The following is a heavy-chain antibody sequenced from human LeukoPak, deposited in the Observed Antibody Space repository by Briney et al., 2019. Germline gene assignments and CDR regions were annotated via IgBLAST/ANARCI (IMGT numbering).Heavy chain of an antibody. CDR1: GLTFSSYS. CDR2: ISSSSSII. CDR3: ARTVIAVAANWFDP. V-gene: IGHV3-48*02. D-gene: IGHD6-19*01. J-gene: IGHJ5*02. Sequence: PGGSLRLSCAASGLTFSSYSMNWVRQAPGKGLEWVSYISSSSSIISYADSVKGRFTISRDNARNSLYLQMNSLSDEDTAVYYCARTVIAVAANWFDPWGQGTLVTVSS.